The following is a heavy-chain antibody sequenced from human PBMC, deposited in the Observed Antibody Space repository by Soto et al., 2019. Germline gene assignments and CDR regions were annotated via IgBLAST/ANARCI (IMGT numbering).Heavy chain of an antibody. CDR1: GFTFTTAC. J-gene: IGHJ4*02. CDR2: ISSSGNNV. D-gene: IGHD3-10*01. Sequence: GGSLRLSCAASGFTFTTACINWVRQAPGKGLEWVSLISSSGNNVYSADSVKGRFSTSRDNAGKSLYLEMSSLRAEDTAVYYCARDYYGSGDSWGQGTQVTVSS. V-gene: IGHV3-21*01. CDR3: ARDYYGSGDS.